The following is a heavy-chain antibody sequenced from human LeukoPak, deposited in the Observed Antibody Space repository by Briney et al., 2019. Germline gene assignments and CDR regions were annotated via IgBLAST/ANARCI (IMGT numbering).Heavy chain of an antibody. CDR3: AREKSVVRGVITKYNWFDP. Sequence: SVKVSCKASGGTFSSYAISWVRQATGQGLEWMGRIIPIFGIANYAQKFQGRVTITRDTSASTAYMELSSLRSEDTAVYYCAREKSVVRGVITKYNWFDPWGQGTLVTVSS. D-gene: IGHD3-10*01. V-gene: IGHV1-69*04. CDR1: GGTFSSYA. J-gene: IGHJ5*02. CDR2: IIPIFGIA.